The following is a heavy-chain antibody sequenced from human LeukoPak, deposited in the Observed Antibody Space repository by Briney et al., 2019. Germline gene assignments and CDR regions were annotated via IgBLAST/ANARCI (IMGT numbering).Heavy chain of an antibody. V-gene: IGHV1-69*06. CDR2: IIPIFGAA. Sequence: ASVKVSCKASGGTFSSYAISWVRQAPGQGLEWMGGIIPIFGAANYAQKFQGRVTMTEDTSTDTAYMELSSLRSEDTAVYYCATEEAGSYNAFDIWGQGTMVTVSS. D-gene: IGHD1-26*01. CDR1: GGTFSSYA. CDR3: ATEEAGSYNAFDI. J-gene: IGHJ3*02.